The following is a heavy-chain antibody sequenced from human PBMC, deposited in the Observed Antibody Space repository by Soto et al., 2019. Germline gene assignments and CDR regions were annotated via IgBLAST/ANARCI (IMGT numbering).Heavy chain of an antibody. CDR3: ARSERWLQLGLDY. Sequence: QVQLVESGGGVVQPGRSLRLSCAASGFTFSSYAMHWVRQAPGKGLEWVAVISYDGSNKYYADSVKGRFTISRDNSKNTLYLQMNSLRAEDTAVYYCARSERWLQLGLDYWGQGTLVTVSS. D-gene: IGHD1-1*01. J-gene: IGHJ4*02. CDR2: ISYDGSNK. V-gene: IGHV3-30-3*01. CDR1: GFTFSSYA.